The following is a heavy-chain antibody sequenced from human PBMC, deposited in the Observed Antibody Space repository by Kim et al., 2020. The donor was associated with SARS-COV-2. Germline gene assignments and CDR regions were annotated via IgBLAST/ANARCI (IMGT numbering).Heavy chain of an antibody. V-gene: IGHV3-23*01. J-gene: IGHJ4*02. Sequence: SVKGRFTISRDNSKNTLYLQMNSLRAEDTAVYYCAKDKTAVLWFGDQSDYWGQGTLVTVSS. CDR3: AKDKTAVLWFGDQSDY. D-gene: IGHD3-10*01.